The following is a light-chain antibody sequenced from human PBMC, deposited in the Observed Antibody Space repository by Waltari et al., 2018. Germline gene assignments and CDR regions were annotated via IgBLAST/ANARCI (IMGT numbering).Light chain of an antibody. J-gene: IGLJ2*01. V-gene: IGLV1-40*01. CDR2: GNG. CDR3: QSYDNTLSDVL. Sequence: QSVLTQPPSVSGAPGQRVTIPCTGSRSNIGAGYDVHWYQHIPGTAPKLLIYGNGNRPSGVPDRFSGSRSGTSASLAITGLQAEDEADYYCQSYDNTLSDVLFGGGTKLTVL. CDR1: RSNIGAGYD.